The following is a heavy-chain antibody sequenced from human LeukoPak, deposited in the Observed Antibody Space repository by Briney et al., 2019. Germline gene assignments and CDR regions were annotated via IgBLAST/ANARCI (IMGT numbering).Heavy chain of an antibody. CDR1: GGSISSGSYY. V-gene: IGHV4-61*02. Sequence: SETLSLTCTVSGGSISSGSYYWSWIRQPAGKGLEWIGRIYTSGSTNYTPSLKSRVTMSVDTSKNHFSLKLSSVTAADTAVYYCARDLKWYSGYLFDYWGQGTLVTVSS. D-gene: IGHD5-12*01. CDR3: ARDLKWYSGYLFDY. J-gene: IGHJ4*02. CDR2: IYTSGST.